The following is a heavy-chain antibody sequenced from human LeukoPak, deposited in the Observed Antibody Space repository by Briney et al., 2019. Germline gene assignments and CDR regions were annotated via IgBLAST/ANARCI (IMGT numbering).Heavy chain of an antibody. CDR3: ARVGYDSSGSVSFDY. Sequence: ASVKVSCKASGYAFTSYYMHWVRQAPGQGLEWMGIINPSGGSTSYAQKFQGRVTMTRDTSTSTVYMELSSLRSEDTAVYYCARVGYDSSGSVSFDYWGQGTLVTVSS. J-gene: IGHJ4*02. CDR2: INPSGGST. CDR1: GYAFTSYY. V-gene: IGHV1-46*01. D-gene: IGHD3-22*01.